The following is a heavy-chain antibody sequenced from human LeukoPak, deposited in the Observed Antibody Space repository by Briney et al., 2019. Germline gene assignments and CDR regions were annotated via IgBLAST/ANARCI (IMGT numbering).Heavy chain of an antibody. CDR3: ARTANFAAGYYIDY. V-gene: IGHV3-21*01. J-gene: IGHJ4*02. Sequence: GGSLRLSCAASGFTFSSYTMIWVRQAPGKGREWVSSISGSSRHKYYADSVKGRFTTSRDNAKNSLYLQLNSLRAEDTAVYYCARTANFAAGYYIDYWGQGTLVTVSS. CDR2: ISGSSRHK. D-gene: IGHD6-13*01. CDR1: GFTFSSYT.